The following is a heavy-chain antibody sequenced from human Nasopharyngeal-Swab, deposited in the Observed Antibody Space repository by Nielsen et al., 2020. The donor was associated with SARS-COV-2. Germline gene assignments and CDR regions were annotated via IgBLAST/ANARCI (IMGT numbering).Heavy chain of an antibody. CDR3: ASMRPRYYYGMDV. D-gene: IGHD3-16*01. CDR2: IYYSGST. J-gene: IGHJ6*02. V-gene: IGHV4-59*01. Sequence: WIRQPPGKGLEWIGYIYYSGSTNYNHSLKSRVTISVDTSKNQFSLKLSSVTAADTAVYYCASMRPRYYYGMDVWGQGTTVTVSS.